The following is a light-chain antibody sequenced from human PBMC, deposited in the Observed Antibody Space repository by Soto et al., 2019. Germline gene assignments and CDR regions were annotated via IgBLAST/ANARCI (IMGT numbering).Light chain of an antibody. Sequence: EAVLTQSPATLSLSPGERATLSCRASESVRDELGWYQQKPGQAPRLLIFDSSNRATGIPARFSGSGYGTDFTLSISSLEPEDFEVYYCQQSLSWPITFGQGTRLEIK. J-gene: IGKJ5*01. CDR1: ESVRDE. CDR3: QQSLSWPIT. V-gene: IGKV3-11*01. CDR2: DSS.